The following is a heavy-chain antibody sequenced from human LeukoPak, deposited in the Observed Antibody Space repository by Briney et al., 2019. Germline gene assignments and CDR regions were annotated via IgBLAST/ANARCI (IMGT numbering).Heavy chain of an antibody. CDR1: GFTFSSYW. Sequence: GGSLRLSCAASGFTFSSYWMSWVRQAPGKGLEWVANIRQDGSEKYYVDSVKGRFTISRDNAKNSLHLQMNSLRAEDTAVYYCARDRSGYDSSGYYYEGSDYWGQGTLVTVSS. CDR2: IRQDGSEK. J-gene: IGHJ4*02. V-gene: IGHV3-7*01. D-gene: IGHD3-22*01. CDR3: ARDRSGYDSSGYYYEGSDY.